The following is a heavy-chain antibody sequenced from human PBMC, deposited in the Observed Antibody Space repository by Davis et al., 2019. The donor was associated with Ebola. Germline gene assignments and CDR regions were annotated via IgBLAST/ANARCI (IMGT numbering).Heavy chain of an antibody. CDR1: GGTFSSYA. Sequence: SVKVSCKASGGTFSSYAISWVRQAPGQGLEWMGGIIPIFGTANYAQKFQGRVTITADKSTSTAYMELSSLRFEETAVYYCARGGGSSKRTMGYWGQGTLVTVSS. CDR2: IIPIFGTA. D-gene: IGHD1-26*01. CDR3: ARGGGSSKRTMGY. J-gene: IGHJ4*02. V-gene: IGHV1-69*06.